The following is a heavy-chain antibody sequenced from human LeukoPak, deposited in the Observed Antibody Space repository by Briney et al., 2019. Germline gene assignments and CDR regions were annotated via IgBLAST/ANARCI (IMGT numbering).Heavy chain of an antibody. J-gene: IGHJ4*02. V-gene: IGHV4-34*01. CDR2: INHSGST. CDR3: ARVNSSSSLDY. CDR1: GGSFSGYY. D-gene: IGHD6-6*01. Sequence: SETLSLTCAVYGGSFSGYYWSWIRQPPGKGLEWIGEINHSGSTNYNPSLKSRVTISVDTSKNQFSLKPSSVTAADTAVYYCARVNSSSSLDYWGQGTLVAVSS.